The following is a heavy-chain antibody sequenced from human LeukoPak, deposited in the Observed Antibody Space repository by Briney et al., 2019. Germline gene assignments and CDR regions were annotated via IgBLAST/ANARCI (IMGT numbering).Heavy chain of an antibody. CDR2: INHSGST. CDR1: GFTFSSYE. J-gene: IGHJ3*02. V-gene: IGHV4-34*01. D-gene: IGHD2-21*02. CDR3: ARQRVVTATYDAFDI. Sequence: LRLSCAASGFTFSSYEMDWVRQPPGKGLEWIGEINHSGSTNYNPSLKSRVTISVDTSKNQFSLKLSSVTAADTAVYYCARQRVVTATYDAFDIWGQGTMVTVSS.